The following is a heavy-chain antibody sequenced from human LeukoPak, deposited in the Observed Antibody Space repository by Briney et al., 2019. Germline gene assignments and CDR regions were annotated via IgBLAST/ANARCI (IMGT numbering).Heavy chain of an antibody. J-gene: IGHJ3*02. V-gene: IGHV4-39*01. CDR1: GFTFSSYG. CDR2: MYYSGST. Sequence: GSLRLSCAASGFTFSSYGMHWIRQPPGKGLEWIGSMYYSGSTYYNASLRSRVTISVDTSKNQFSLKLSSVTAADTAVYYCARHFDRDGYKSNAFDIWGQGTMVTVSS. D-gene: IGHD5-24*01. CDR3: ARHFDRDGYKSNAFDI.